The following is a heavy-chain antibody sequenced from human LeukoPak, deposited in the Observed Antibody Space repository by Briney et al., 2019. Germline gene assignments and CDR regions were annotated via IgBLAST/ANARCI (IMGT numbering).Heavy chain of an antibody. V-gene: IGHV4-39*01. CDR3: ARHRPQNWFDP. CDR1: GGSISSYY. CDR2: IYYSGST. Sequence: SETLSLTCTVSGGSISSYYWGWIRQPPGKGLEWIGSIYYSGSTYYNPSLKSRVTISVDTSKNQFSLKLSSVTAADTAVYYCARHRPQNWFDPWGQGTLVTVSS. J-gene: IGHJ5*02.